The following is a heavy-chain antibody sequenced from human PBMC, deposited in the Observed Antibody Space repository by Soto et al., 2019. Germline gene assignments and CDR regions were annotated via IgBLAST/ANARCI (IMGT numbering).Heavy chain of an antibody. CDR1: GFTFSSYG. J-gene: IGHJ4*02. CDR3: AKEGGMIGSCDISSSYYFDY. Sequence: QVQLVESGGGVVQPGRSLRLSCVASGFTFSSYGMHWVRQAPGKGLEWVAIISYDGSNTYYADSVKGRFTISRDNSKNTLYLQMNSLRAEDTSVYYCAKEGGMIGSCDISSSYYFDYWGQGTLVTVSS. D-gene: IGHD1-26*01. V-gene: IGHV3-30*18. CDR2: ISYDGSNT.